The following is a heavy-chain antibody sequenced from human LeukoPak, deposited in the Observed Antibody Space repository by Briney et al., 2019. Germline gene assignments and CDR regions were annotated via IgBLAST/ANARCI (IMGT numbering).Heavy chain of an antibody. CDR1: GGSISSYY. CDR3: ARAGLFTSVPQEFDP. Sequence: SETQSLTCTVSGGSISSYYWSWIRQPAGKGLEWIGRIYTSGSTNYNPSLKSRVTMSVDTSKNQFSLKLSSVTAADTAVYYCARAGLFTSVPQEFDPWGQGTLVTVSS. V-gene: IGHV4-4*07. D-gene: IGHD3-10*01. CDR2: IYTSGST. J-gene: IGHJ5*02.